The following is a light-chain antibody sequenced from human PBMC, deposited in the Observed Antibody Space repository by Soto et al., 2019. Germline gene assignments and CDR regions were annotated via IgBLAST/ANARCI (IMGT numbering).Light chain of an antibody. Sequence: EIVLTQSPGTLSLSPGERATLSCRASQSVSSSYLAWYQQKPGQAPRLLIYGASSRATGIPDRFSGSGSGTAFPLTIRRLEPEDFAVYYCQQYGSSPPITFGQGTRLEIK. CDR2: GAS. J-gene: IGKJ5*01. V-gene: IGKV3-20*01. CDR1: QSVSSSY. CDR3: QQYGSSPPIT.